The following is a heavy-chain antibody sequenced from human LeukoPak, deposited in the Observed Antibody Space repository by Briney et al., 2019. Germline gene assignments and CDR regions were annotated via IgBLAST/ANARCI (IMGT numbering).Heavy chain of an antibody. CDR2: IGGSGTRT. CDR1: GFTFTTYG. Sequence: GGSLRLSCSASGFTFTTYGMNWVRQAPGKRLEWVSGIGGSGTRTYYADSVKGRFTISRDNSKNTLYLQMDSLRDEDMAVYYCAKDSHWILFDDWGQGTLVTVSS. D-gene: IGHD2-2*03. CDR3: AKDSHWILFDD. V-gene: IGHV3-23*01. J-gene: IGHJ4*02.